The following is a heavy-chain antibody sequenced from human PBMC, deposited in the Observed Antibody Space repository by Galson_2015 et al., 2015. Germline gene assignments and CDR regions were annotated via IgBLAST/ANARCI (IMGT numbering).Heavy chain of an antibody. CDR3: ASNIVVTNYYYYYYMDV. J-gene: IGHJ6*03. D-gene: IGHD5-12*01. CDR2: IIPIFGTA. Sequence: SVKVSCKASGGTFSSYAISWVRQAPGQGLEWMGGIIPIFGTANYAQKFQGRVTITADKSTSTAYMELSSLRSEDTAVYYCASNIVVTNYYYYYYMDVWGKGTTVTVSS. V-gene: IGHV1-69*06. CDR1: GGTFSSYA.